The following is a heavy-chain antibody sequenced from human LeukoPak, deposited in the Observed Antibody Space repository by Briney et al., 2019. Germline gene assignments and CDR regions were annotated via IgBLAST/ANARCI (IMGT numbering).Heavy chain of an antibody. CDR1: GYSFTSYW. D-gene: IGHD6-13*01. Sequence: GESLKISCKGSGYSFTSYWIGWVRQMPGKDLEWMGIIYPGDSDTRYSPSFQGQVTISADKSINTAYLQWSSLKASDTAMYYCARRYSSSGLALNWFDPWGQGTLVTVSS. J-gene: IGHJ5*02. CDR3: ARRYSSSGLALNWFDP. V-gene: IGHV5-51*01. CDR2: IYPGDSDT.